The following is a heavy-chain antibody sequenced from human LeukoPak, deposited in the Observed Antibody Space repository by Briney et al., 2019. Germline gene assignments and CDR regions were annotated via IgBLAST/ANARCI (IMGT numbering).Heavy chain of an antibody. D-gene: IGHD4-17*01. J-gene: IGHJ4*02. Sequence: PGGSLRLSCAASGFTFSSYAMSWVRQAPGKGLEWVSAISGSGGSTYYADSVKGRFTISRDNSKNTLYLQMNSLRAEDTAVYYCAKDRPVTPDPIYYFDYWGQGTLVTVSS. CDR3: AKDRPVTPDPIYYFDY. V-gene: IGHV3-23*01. CDR1: GFTFSSYA. CDR2: ISGSGGST.